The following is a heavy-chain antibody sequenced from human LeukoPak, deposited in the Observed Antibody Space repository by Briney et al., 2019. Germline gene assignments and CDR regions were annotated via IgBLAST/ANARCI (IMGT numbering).Heavy chain of an antibody. V-gene: IGHV1-69*13. D-gene: IGHD3-3*01. CDR3: ARGKLRYAFDI. CDR2: IIPIFGTA. CDR1: GGTLSSYA. J-gene: IGHJ3*02. Sequence: SVKLSCKASGGTLSSYAISWVRHAPGQGLEWMGGIIPIFGTANYAQKFQGRVTITADESTSTAYMELSSLRSEDTAVYYCARGKLRYAFDIWGQGTMVTVSS.